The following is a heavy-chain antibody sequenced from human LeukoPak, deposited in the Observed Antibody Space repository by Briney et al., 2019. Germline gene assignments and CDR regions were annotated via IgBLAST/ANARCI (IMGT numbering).Heavy chain of an antibody. V-gene: IGHV4-34*01. CDR1: GGSFSGYY. Sequence: SETLSLTCAVYGGSFSGYYWSWIRQPPGKGLEWIGNFCYSGNAYYNPSLKSRVTMSVDTSKKQFSLNLTSVTAADTAVYYCARLSPYLGSGSSAFPDDYWGQGTLVTVSS. CDR3: ARLSPYLGSGSSAFPDDY. D-gene: IGHD3-10*01. J-gene: IGHJ4*02. CDR2: FCYSGNA.